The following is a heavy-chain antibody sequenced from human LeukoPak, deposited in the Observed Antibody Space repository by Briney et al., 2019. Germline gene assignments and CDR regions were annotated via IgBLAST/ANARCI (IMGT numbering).Heavy chain of an antibody. CDR2: IGNGGGAT. D-gene: IGHD3-10*02. J-gene: IGHJ5*02. CDR3: TRENYVPDS. Sequence: GGSLRLSCVASGYTFSPYWMSWVRQIPGKGLEWVASIGNGGGATYYVDSVRGRFTISRDDAKNSLLLQMNGLRSDDTAVYYCTRENYVPDSWGQGTLVTVSS. CDR1: GYTFSPYW. V-gene: IGHV3-7*03.